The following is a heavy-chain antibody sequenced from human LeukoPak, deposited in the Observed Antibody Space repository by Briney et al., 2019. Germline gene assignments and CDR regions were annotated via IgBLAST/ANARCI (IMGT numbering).Heavy chain of an antibody. CDR1: GYTFTGYY. V-gene: IGHV1-2*06. J-gene: IGHJ3*02. CDR2: INPNSGGT. D-gene: IGHD3-22*01. Sequence: GASVKVSCKASGYTFTGYYMHWVRQAPGQGLEWMGRINPNSGGTNYAQKFQGRVTITTDESTSTAYMELSSLRSEDTAVYYCASGYYDSSGYYDDAFDIWGQGTMVTVSS. CDR3: ASGYYDSSGYYDDAFDI.